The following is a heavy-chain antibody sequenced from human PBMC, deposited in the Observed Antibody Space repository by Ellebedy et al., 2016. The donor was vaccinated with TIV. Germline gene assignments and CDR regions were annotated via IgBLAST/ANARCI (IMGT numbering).Heavy chain of an antibody. V-gene: IGHV1-18*04. CDR2: LSSYNGNT. CDR3: ARIGGGVSGTSFDV. J-gene: IGHJ3*01. D-gene: IGHD3-16*01. Sequence: AASVKVSCKASGYTFTSYGISWVRQAPGRGLEWMGWLSSYNGNTKYAQKFQGRVTMTTDTSTSTTYMELRGLRSDDTALYYGARIGGGVSGTSFDVWGQGTIVTVSS. CDR1: GYTFTSYG.